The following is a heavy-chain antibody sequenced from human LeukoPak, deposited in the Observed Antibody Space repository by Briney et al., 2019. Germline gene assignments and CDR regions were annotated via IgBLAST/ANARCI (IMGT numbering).Heavy chain of an antibody. J-gene: IGHJ4*02. D-gene: IGHD3-10*01. CDR2: INSDGRRG. Sequence: AGGSLRLSCAGFTFSHNWMHWVRQAPGKGLVWVAQINSDGRRGSYADSVKGRFTISRDNAENTLYLHMDGLRADDTALYYCATGCSTAACFGDYWGQGALVTVSS. CDR3: ATGCSTAACFGDY. V-gene: IGHV3-74*01. CDR1: GFTFSHNW.